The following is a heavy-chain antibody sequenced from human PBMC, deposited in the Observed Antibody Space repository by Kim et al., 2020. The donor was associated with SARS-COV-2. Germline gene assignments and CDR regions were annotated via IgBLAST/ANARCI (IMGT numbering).Heavy chain of an antibody. D-gene: IGHD2-21*02. V-gene: IGHV3-48*02. CDR3: ARDRYGGGDCYSGYFQH. CDR2: IRINGSNI. CDR1: GFTFSTYG. Sequence: GGSLRLSCAASGFTFSTYGMHWVRQAPGKGLEWVAYIRINGSNIYYADSVKGRFTISRDNAKNTLSLQMNSLRDEDTAVYYCARDRYGGGDCYSGYFQHWGQGTLVTVSS. J-gene: IGHJ1*01.